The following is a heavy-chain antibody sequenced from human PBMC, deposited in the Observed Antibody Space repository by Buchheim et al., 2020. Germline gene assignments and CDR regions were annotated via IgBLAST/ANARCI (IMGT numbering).Heavy chain of an antibody. J-gene: IGHJ6*02. CDR2: INHSGST. CDR3: ASRGGYHYYYGMDV. D-gene: IGHD2-15*01. CDR1: GGSFSGYY. V-gene: IGHV4-34*01. Sequence: QVQLQQWGAGLLKPSETLSLTCAAYGGSFSGYYWSWIRQPPGKGLEWIGEINHSGSTNYNPSLKSRVTISVDTSKNQFSLKLSSVTAADTAVYYCASRGGYHYYYGMDVWGQGTT.